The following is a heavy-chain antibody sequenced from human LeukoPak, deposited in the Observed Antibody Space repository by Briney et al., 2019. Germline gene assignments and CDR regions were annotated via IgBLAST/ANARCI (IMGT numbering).Heavy chain of an antibody. CDR3: ARVEGGIAVAGTRSPDY. D-gene: IGHD6-19*01. CDR2: MNPNSGNT. CDR1: GYTFTSYD. Sequence: ASVKVSCKASGYTFTSYDINWVRQATGQGLEWMGWMNPNSGNTGYAQKFQGRVTMTRNTSISTAYMELSRLRSDDTAVYYCARVEGGIAVAGTRSPDYWGQGTLVTVSS. J-gene: IGHJ4*02. V-gene: IGHV1-8*01.